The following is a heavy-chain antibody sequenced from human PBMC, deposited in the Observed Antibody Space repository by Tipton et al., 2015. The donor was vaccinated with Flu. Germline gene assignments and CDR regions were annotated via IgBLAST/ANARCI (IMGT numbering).Heavy chain of an antibody. CDR1: GYTFTTYW. CDR2: IYPGDSDS. V-gene: IGHV5-51*03. CDR3: ARGHKDIFTGYRGVRAFDF. Sequence: VQLVQSGAEVKKPGESLKISCKGSGYTFTTYWIGWMRQMPGKGLEWMGIIYPGDSDSRYSPSFQGQVTISADKSVSTAYLQWSSLKASDSAMYYCARGHKDIFTGYRGVRAFDFCGHGTMVTVSS. D-gene: IGHD3-9*01. J-gene: IGHJ3*01.